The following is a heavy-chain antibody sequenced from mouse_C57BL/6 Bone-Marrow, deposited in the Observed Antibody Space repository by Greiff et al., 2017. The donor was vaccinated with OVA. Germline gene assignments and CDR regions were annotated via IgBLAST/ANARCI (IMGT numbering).Heavy chain of an antibody. CDR1: GYTFTSYG. D-gene: IGHD1-1*01. J-gene: IGHJ3*01. CDR2: IYPRSGST. V-gene: IGHV1-81*01. Sequence: QVQLQQSGAELARPGASVKLSCKASGYTFTSYGISWVKQRTGQGLEWIGEIYPRSGSTYYHEKFKGKATLTADKSSSTAYMELRSLTSEDSAVYFGARADDYGTRFAYYGQGSLVTGSA. CDR3: ARADDYGTRFAY.